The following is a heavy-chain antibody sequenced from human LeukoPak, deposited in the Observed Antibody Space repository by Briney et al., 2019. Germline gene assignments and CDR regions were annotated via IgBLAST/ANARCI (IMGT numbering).Heavy chain of an antibody. D-gene: IGHD3-3*01. CDR2: MSFDGSNK. CDR1: GITFINHA. CDR3: ASAPFGVVLKSGAFDI. V-gene: IGHV3-30-3*01. Sequence: GGSLRLSCAASGITFINHAMDWVRQAPGKGLEWVAIMSFDGSNKYYADSLKGRFTISRDNSKNTLYLQMNSLRADDTAVYYCASAPFGVVLKSGAFDIWGQGTMVTVSS. J-gene: IGHJ3*02.